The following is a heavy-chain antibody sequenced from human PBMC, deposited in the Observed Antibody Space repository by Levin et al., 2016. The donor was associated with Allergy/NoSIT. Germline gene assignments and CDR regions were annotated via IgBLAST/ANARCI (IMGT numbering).Heavy chain of an antibody. D-gene: IGHD5-18*01. J-gene: IGHJ4*02. Sequence: VRQMPGKGLEWMGIIYPGDSDTRYSPSFQGQVTISADKSISTAYLQWSSLKASDTAMYYCATFPPGRGYSYGYFDYWGQGTLVTVSS. CDR2: IYPGDSDT. CDR3: ATFPPGRGYSYGYFDY. V-gene: IGHV5-51*01.